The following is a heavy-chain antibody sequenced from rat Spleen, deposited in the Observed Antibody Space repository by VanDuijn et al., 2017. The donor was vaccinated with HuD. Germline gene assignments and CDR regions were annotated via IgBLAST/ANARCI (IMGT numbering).Heavy chain of an antibody. J-gene: IGHJ2*01. V-gene: IGHV5-25*01. Sequence: EVQLVESGGGLVQPGRSVRLSCAASGFTFSNYDMAWVRQAPTKGLEWVASISYDGTATYYRDSVKGRFTLSRDNAKSTLYLQMDSLRSEDTATYYCARETGYNSYFDYWGQGVMVTVSS. CDR2: ISYDGTAT. D-gene: IGHD4-3*01. CDR1: GFTFSNYD. CDR3: ARETGYNSYFDY.